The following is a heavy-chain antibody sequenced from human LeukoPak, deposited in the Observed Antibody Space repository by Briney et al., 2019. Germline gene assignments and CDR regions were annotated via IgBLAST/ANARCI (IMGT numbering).Heavy chain of an antibody. CDR3: ARGYCSGGSCGFDP. D-gene: IGHD2-15*01. CDR1: GGSISGYY. J-gene: IGHJ5*02. V-gene: IGHV4-59*01. CDR2: IYYSGST. Sequence: PSETLSLTCTVSGGSISGYYWSWIRQPPGKGLEWIGYIYYSGSTNYNPSLKSRVTISVDTSKNQFSLKLSSVTAADTAVYYCARGYCSGGSCGFDPWGQGTLVTVSS.